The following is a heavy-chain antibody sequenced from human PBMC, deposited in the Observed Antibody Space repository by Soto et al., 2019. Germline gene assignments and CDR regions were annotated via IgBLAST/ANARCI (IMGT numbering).Heavy chain of an antibody. CDR3: ARGPILPWATSWLDP. Sequence: QVQLVQSGAEVKTPGSSVEVSCKASGGIFSSFSITWVRQVPGHGLEWMGGIIPMTGTPNYAEKFQGRLTLTADASTRTAYLVLSSLKSEDTAVYYCARGPILPWATSWLDPWGQGTVVIGSS. CDR1: GGIFSSFS. V-gene: IGHV1-69*01. CDR2: IIPMTGTP. D-gene: IGHD2-21*01. J-gene: IGHJ5*02.